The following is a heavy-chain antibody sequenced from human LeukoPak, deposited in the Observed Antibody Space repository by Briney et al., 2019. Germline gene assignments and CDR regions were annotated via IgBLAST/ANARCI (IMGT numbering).Heavy chain of an antibody. CDR1: GFTFDDYA. D-gene: IGHD5-24*01. CDR3: AKEMATITSLDY. V-gene: IGHV3-43*02. J-gene: IGHJ4*02. CDR2: ISGDGGST. Sequence: GGSLILSCAASGFTFDDYAMHWVRQAPGKGLEWVSLISGDGGSTYYADSVKGRFTISRDNSKNSLYLQMNSLRTEDTALYYCAKEMATITSLDYWGRGTLVTVSS.